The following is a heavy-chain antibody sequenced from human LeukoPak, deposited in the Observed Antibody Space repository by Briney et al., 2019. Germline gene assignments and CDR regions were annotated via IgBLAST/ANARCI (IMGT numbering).Heavy chain of an antibody. J-gene: IGHJ4*02. CDR3: ARGVDYPVVY. CDR2: IYYSGST. D-gene: IGHD4-11*01. Sequence: PSETLSLTCTVSGGSISHYYWSWIRQPPGKELEWIGYIYYSGSTYYNPSLKSRVTISVDTSKNQFSLKLSSVTAADTAVYYCARGVDYPVVYWGQGTLVAVSS. V-gene: IGHV4-59*12. CDR1: GGSISHYY.